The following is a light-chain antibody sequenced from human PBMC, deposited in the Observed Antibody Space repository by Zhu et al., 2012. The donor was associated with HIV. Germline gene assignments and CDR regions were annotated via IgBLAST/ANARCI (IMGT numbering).Light chain of an antibody. CDR1: QSVSSN. J-gene: IGKJ2*01. CDR2: GAS. V-gene: IGKV3-15*01. Sequence: EIVMTQPPATLSVSPGERATLSCRASQSVSSNLAWYQQKPGQAPRLLIYGASTRATGIPVRFSGSGSGTEFTLTISRLQSEDFAVYYCQQYNNWPYTFGQGTKLEIK. CDR3: QQYNNWPYT.